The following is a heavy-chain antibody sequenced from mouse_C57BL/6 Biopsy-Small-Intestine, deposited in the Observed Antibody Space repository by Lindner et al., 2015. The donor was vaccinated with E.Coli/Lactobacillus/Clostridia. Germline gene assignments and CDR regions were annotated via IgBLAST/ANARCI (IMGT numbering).Heavy chain of an antibody. CDR3: AAEDMTGYRHWFFDL. D-gene: IGHD4-1*01. CDR2: IIPIFGKA. CDR1: GGTFYNYA. J-gene: IGHJ3*01. V-gene: IGHV1-18*01. Sequence: SVKVSCKASGGTFYNYAINWVRQAPGQGLEWMGEIIPIFGKANYAQKFQGRVTFTGDKSTGTAYMELRGLRSEDTAIYYCAAEDMTGYRHWFFDLWGRGTLVTVS.